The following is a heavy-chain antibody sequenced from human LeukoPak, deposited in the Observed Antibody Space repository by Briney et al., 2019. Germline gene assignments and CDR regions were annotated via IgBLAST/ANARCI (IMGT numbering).Heavy chain of an antibody. V-gene: IGHV4-59*01. Sequence: SETLSLTCTVSGGSHSSYYWSLIRQPSGKGLEWIGYIYYSGSTNYNPSLKNRVTISVDTSKNQFSLKLSSVTAADTAVYYCARDRDSSGYYYFDYWGQGTLVTVSS. CDR3: ARDRDSSGYYYFDY. CDR1: GGSHSSYY. CDR2: IYYSGST. J-gene: IGHJ4*02. D-gene: IGHD3-22*01.